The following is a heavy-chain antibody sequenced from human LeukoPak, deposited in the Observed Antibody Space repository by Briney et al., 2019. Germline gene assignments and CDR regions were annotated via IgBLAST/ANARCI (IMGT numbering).Heavy chain of an antibody. D-gene: IGHD3-22*01. CDR2: IKQDGSEK. V-gene: IGHV3-7*01. CDR1: GFTFSSYW. Sequence: GGSLRLSCAASGFTFSSYWTSWVRQAPGKGLEWVANIKQDGSEKYYVDSVKGRFTISRDNAKNSLYLQMNSLRAEDTAVYYCAQGGYSMGDYWGQGTLVTVSS. CDR3: AQGGYSMGDY. J-gene: IGHJ4*02.